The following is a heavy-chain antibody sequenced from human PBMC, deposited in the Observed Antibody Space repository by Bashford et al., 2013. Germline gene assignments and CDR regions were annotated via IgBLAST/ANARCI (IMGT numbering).Heavy chain of an antibody. CDR3: ARVRHGYFYLDF. J-gene: IGHJ4*02. Sequence: SVKVSCKASGGTFRSYTVSWVRQVPGQGLEWMGGITPLFGTANYAQKFQGRVTVTADESTSTAYMELRGLRSTDTAVYYCARVRHGYFYLDFWGQGTLVTVSS. V-gene: IGHV1-69*13. CDR2: ITPLFGTA. CDR1: GGTFRSYT. D-gene: IGHD5-24*01.